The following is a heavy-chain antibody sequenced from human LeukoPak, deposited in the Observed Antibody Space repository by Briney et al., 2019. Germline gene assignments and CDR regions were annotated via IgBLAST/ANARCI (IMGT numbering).Heavy chain of an antibody. D-gene: IGHD1-26*01. CDR2: IYGGGST. CDR1: GFTVSSNY. CDR3: ARVVGGGYFDY. Sequence: GGSLRLSCAASGFTVSSNYMSWVRQAPGKGLEWVSVIYGGGSTYYADSVKGRFTISRDNSKNTLYLQMNSLRAEDTAVYYCARVVGGGYFDYWGQGTLVTVSS. V-gene: IGHV3-53*01. J-gene: IGHJ4*02.